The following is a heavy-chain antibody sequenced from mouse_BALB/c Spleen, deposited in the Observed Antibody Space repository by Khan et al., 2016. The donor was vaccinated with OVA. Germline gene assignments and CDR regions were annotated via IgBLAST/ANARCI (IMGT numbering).Heavy chain of an antibody. Sequence: QVHVKQSGAELARPGASVKMSCKASGYTFTTYTMHWVKQRPGQGLEWIGYINPSNGYTNYNQKFKDKSTLTADKSSSTAYMQLSSLTSDYSAVYYCAREGAYYRSDGWFSYWGQGNLVTVSA. CDR2: INPSNGYT. J-gene: IGHJ3*01. CDR3: AREGAYYRSDGWFSY. V-gene: IGHV1-4*01. D-gene: IGHD2-14*01. CDR1: GYTFTTYT.